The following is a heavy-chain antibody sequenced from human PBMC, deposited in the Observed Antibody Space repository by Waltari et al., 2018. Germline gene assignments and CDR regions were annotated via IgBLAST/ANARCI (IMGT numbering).Heavy chain of an antibody. J-gene: IGHJ4*02. CDR3: AKDKSDGDRVRHFDY. CDR2: ISGSGGST. Sequence: EVQLLESGGGLVQPGGSLRLSCAASGFTFSSYAMSWVRQAPGKGLEWFSAISGSGGSTYYADSVKGRFTISRDNSKNTLYLQMNILRAEDTAVYYCAKDKSDGDRVRHFDYWGQGTLVTVSS. D-gene: IGHD4-17*01. V-gene: IGHV3-23*01. CDR1: GFTFSSYA.